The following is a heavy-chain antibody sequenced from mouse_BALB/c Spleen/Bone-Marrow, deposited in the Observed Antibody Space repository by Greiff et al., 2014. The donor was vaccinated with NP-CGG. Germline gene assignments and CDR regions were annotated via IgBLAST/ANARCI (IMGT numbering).Heavy chain of an antibody. CDR3: AREGSYYYGSSPYFDV. J-gene: IGHJ1*01. D-gene: IGHD1-1*01. CDR2: INPYNGDT. V-gene: IGHV1-20*02. CDR1: GYSFTGYS. Sequence: VQLQQSGPELVKPGASVKISCKASGYSFTGYSMNWVMQSHGKSLEWIGRINPYNGDTFYNQKFKGKATLTVDKSSSTAHMELRSLASEDSAVYYCAREGSYYYGSSPYFDVWGAGTTVTVSS.